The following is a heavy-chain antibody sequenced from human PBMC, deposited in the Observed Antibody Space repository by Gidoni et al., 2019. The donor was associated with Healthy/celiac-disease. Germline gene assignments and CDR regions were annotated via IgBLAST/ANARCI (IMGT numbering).Heavy chain of an antibody. CDR1: GYTFTSYY. V-gene: IGHV1-46*01. CDR3: ARPQFWSGYYQNPGAFDI. J-gene: IGHJ3*02. D-gene: IGHD3-3*01. Sequence: QVQLVQSGAEVKQPGASVKVSCKASGYTFTSYYMHWVRQAPGQGLEWLGIINPSGGSTSYAQKFQGRVTMTRDTSTSTVYMELSSLRSEDTAVYYCARPQFWSGYYQNPGAFDIWGQGTMVTVSS. CDR2: INPSGGST.